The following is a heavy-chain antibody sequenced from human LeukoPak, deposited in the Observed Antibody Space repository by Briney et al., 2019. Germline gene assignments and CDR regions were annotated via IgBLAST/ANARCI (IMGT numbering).Heavy chain of an antibody. CDR1: GFTFSSYA. V-gene: IGHV3-64D*09. Sequence: GGSLRLSCSASGFTFSSYAMHWVRQAPGKGLEYVSAINSNGGTTYYSDSVKGRFTISRDNSKNTLYLQMSSLRAEDTAVYYCVKMGTYYYDSSGTNYWGQGTLVTVSS. J-gene: IGHJ4*02. CDR3: VKMGTYYYDSSGTNY. D-gene: IGHD3-22*01. CDR2: INSNGGTT.